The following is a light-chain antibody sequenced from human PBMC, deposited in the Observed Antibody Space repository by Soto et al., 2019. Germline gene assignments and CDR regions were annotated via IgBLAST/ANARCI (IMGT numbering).Light chain of an antibody. CDR1: SSDVWSYNL. CDR2: EGS. V-gene: IGLV2-23*03. J-gene: IGLJ3*02. CDR3: CSYARSSTFWV. Sequence: QSALTQPASVSGSPGQSITISCTGTSSDVWSYNLVSWYQQHPGKAPKLMIYEGSTRPSGVSNRFSGSKSGNTASLTISGLQAEDEADYYCCSYARSSTFWVFGGGTKLTVL.